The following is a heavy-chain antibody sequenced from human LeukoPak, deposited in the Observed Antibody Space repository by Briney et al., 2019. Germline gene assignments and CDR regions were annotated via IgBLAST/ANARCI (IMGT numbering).Heavy chain of an antibody. CDR1: GFTFSNYG. CDR2: IKYDGSEK. Sequence: GGSLRLSCAASGFTFSNYGMHWVRQAPGKGLEWVANIKYDGSEKYYVDSVKGRFTISRDNAKNSLYLQMNSLRAEDTAVYYCTRDRSSGWYTTGDAFDIWGQGTMVTVSS. CDR3: TRDRSSGWYTTGDAFDI. J-gene: IGHJ3*02. D-gene: IGHD6-19*01. V-gene: IGHV3-7*01.